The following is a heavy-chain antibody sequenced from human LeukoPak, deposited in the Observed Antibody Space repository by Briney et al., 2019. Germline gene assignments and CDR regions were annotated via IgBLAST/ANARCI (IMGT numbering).Heavy chain of an antibody. CDR3: ARESGFGELFPFAFDY. V-gene: IGHV3-66*01. D-gene: IGHD3-10*01. CDR2: MYSGGNT. CDR1: GFSVSNNY. Sequence: GGSLRLSCAASGFSVSNNYMSWVRQAPGRGLERVSVMYSGGNTDYADSVKGGFTISRDNSRDTLYLQMNSLRVEDTAVYFCARESGFGELFPFAFDYWGQGALVTVAS. J-gene: IGHJ4*02.